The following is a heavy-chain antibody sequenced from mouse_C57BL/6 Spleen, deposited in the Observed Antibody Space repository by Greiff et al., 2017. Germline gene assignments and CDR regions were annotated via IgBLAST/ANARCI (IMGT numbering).Heavy chain of an antibody. CDR1: GYSFTGYY. V-gene: IGHV1-42*01. J-gene: IGHJ2*01. CDR2: INPSTGGT. D-gene: IGHD3-2*02. CDR3: ARMATAQASYYFDY. Sequence: VQLQQSGPELVKPGASVKISCKASGYSFTGYYMNWVKQSPEKSLEWIGEINPSTGGTTYNQKFKAKATLTVDKSSSTADMQLKSLTSEDSAVYYCARMATAQASYYFDYWGQGTTLTVSS.